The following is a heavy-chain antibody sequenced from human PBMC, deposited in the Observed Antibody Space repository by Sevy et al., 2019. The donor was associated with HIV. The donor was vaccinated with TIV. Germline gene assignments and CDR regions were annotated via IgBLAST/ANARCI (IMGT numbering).Heavy chain of an antibody. J-gene: IGHJ6*02. CDR3: ARGPDCGGDCDVGFYYPLDV. V-gene: IGHV3-48*02. Sequence: AGSLRLSCTVSGFMFSRYSMNWVRQAPGKVLEWISCSSGNSGAIYYPDSVKGRFTFSRDNANNALFLQMSSLKDDDTAVSYCARGPDCGGDCDVGFYYPLDVWGQGTTVTVSS. D-gene: IGHD2-21*02. CDR1: GFMFSRYS. CDR2: SSGNSGAI.